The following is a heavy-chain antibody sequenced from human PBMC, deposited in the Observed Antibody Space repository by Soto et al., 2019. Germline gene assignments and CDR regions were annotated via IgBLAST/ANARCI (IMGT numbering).Heavy chain of an antibody. CDR3: ARDYYDILTGYYPTEYFQH. CDR2: ISSSSSTI. J-gene: IGHJ1*01. Sequence: GGSLRLSCAASGFTFSSYRMNWVRQAPGKGLEWVSYISSSSSTIYYADSVKGRFTISRDNAKNSLYLQMNSLRAEDTAVYYCARDYYDILTGYYPTEYFQHWGQGTLVTVSS. D-gene: IGHD3-9*01. CDR1: GFTFSSYR. V-gene: IGHV3-48*01.